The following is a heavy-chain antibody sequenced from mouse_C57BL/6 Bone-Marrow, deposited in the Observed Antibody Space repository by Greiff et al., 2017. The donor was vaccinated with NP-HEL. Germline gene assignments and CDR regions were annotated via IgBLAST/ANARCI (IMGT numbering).Heavy chain of an antibody. CDR3: ARLRNYYGSSYDWYFDV. CDR2: ISSCGSYN. CDR1: GFTFSSYG. J-gene: IGHJ1*03. D-gene: IGHD1-1*01. Sequence: EVKVVESGGDLVKPGGSLKLSCAASGFTFSSYGMSWVRQTPDKRLEWVATISSCGSYNYYPDSGKGRFTISRDNAKNTLYLQMSSLKSEDTAMYYCARLRNYYGSSYDWYFDVWGTGTAVTVSS. V-gene: IGHV5-6*01.